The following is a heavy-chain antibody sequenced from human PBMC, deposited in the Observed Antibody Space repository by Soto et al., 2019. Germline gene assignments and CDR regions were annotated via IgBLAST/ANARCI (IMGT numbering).Heavy chain of an antibody. CDR3: VKHNWNNLGWFDP. Sequence: PGRCLRLAWSASGFTFSNSAMTCFRQTPGKGLEWVSTISGSNGDSTYYADSVKGRFTISRDNSKSTLYLQMNSLRAEDTAVYNCVKHNWNNLGWFDPWGQGTLVTVSS. CDR1: GFTFSNSA. J-gene: IGHJ5*02. V-gene: IGHV3-23*01. CDR2: ISGSNGDST. D-gene: IGHD1-20*01.